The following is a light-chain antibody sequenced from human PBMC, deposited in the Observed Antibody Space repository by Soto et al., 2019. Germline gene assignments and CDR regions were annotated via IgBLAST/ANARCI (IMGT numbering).Light chain of an antibody. J-gene: IGLJ1*01. CDR2: DVS. V-gene: IGLV2-8*01. CDR3: SSYAGTHIV. Sequence: QSALTQPPSASGSPGQSVAISCTGTSSDVGGYDYVSWYQQHPGKAPKLMIYDVSKRPSGVPDRFSGSKSGNTASLTASGLQAEDEADYYCSSYAGTHIVFGTGTKVT. CDR1: SSDVGGYDY.